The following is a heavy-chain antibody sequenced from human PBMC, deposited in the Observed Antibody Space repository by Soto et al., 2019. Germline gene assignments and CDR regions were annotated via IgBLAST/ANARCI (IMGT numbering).Heavy chain of an antibody. Sequence: ASVKVSCKASGYTFTSYDINWVRQATGQGLEWMGWMNPNSGNTGYAQKFQGRVTMTRKTSISTAYMGLSSLRSEDTAVYYCARGVHFNVLLWFGELTPPYYFDYWGQGTLVTVSS. J-gene: IGHJ4*02. CDR2: MNPNSGNT. CDR3: ARGVHFNVLLWFGELTPPYYFDY. CDR1: GYTFTSYD. V-gene: IGHV1-8*01. D-gene: IGHD3-10*01.